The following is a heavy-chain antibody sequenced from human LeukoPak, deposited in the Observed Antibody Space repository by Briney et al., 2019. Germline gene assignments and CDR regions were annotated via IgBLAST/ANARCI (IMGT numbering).Heavy chain of an antibody. J-gene: IGHJ4*02. CDR2: MNPNSGNT. V-gene: IGHV1-8*01. D-gene: IGHD3-10*01. Sequence: ASVKVSCKASGYTFTSYDINWVRQGTGQGLEWMGWMNPNSGNTGYAQKFQGRVTMTRNTSISTAYMELSSLRSEDTAVYYCARGYGKRFGELLLCYWGQGTLVTVSS. CDR1: GYTFTSYD. CDR3: ARGYGKRFGELLLCY.